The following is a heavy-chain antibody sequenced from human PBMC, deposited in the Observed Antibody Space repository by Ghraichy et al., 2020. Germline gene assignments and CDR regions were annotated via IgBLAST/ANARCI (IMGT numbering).Heavy chain of an antibody. CDR3: ASQKNTVTGAFDI. D-gene: IGHD4-17*01. J-gene: IGHJ3*02. CDR2: INHSGST. V-gene: IGHV4-34*01. CDR1: GGSFSGYY. Sequence: SETLSLTCAVSGGSFSGYYWSWIRQPPGKGLEWIGEINHSGSTNYNPSLKSRVTISVDTSKNEFSLKLSSVTAADTAVYYCASQKNTVTGAFDIWGQGTMVTVSS.